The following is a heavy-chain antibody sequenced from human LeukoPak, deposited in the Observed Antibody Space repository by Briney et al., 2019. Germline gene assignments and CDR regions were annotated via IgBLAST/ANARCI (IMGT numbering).Heavy chain of an antibody. CDR2: IYYSGST. CDR3: AGQTLLLWFGESEPDY. J-gene: IGHJ4*02. V-gene: IGHV4-39*01. Sequence: SPSETLSLTCTVSGGSISSSSYYWGWIRQPPGKGLEWIGSIYYSGSTYYNPSLKSRVTISVDTSKNQFSLKLSSVTAADTAVYYCAGQTLLLWFGESEPDYWGQGTLVTVSS. CDR1: GGSISSSSYY. D-gene: IGHD3-10*01.